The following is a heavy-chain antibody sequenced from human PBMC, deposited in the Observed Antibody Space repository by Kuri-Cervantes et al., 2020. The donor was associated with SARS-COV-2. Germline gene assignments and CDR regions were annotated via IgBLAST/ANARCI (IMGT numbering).Heavy chain of an antibody. CDR3: TTLIDY. J-gene: IGHJ4*02. V-gene: IGHV4-38-2*02. Sequence: SETLSLTCTVSGYSISSGYYWGWIRQPPGKGLEWIGSIYHSGSTYYNPSLKSRVTISVDAPKNQFSLKLSSVTAEDTAVYYCTTLIDYWGQGALVTVSS. CDR2: IYHSGST. CDR1: GYSISSGYY.